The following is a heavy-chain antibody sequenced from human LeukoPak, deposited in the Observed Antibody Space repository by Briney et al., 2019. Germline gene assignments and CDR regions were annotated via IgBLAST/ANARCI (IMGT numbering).Heavy chain of an antibody. D-gene: IGHD2-8*01. V-gene: IGHV1-69*05. Sequence: GASVKVSCKASGGTFSSYAISWVRQAPGQGLEWMGGIIPIFGTANYAQKFQGRVTITTDESTSTAYMELSSLRSEDTAVYYCASGRGVFHYPNWFDPWGQGTLVTVSS. CDR1: GGTFSSYA. CDR3: ASGRGVFHYPNWFDP. CDR2: IIPIFGTA. J-gene: IGHJ5*02.